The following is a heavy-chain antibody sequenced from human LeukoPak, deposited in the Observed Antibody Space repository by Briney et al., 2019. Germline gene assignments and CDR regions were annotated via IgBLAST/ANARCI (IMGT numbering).Heavy chain of an antibody. V-gene: IGHV3-30*18. D-gene: IGHD3-16*01. CDR3: GKVLRWGYSSAYYFDC. CDR1: GFSFSSYG. CDR2: ISYDGSNK. J-gene: IGHJ4*02. Sequence: GGSLTLSCAVYGFSFSSYGMHWVRQAPGKGREWVGVISYDGSNKYYADFVKGRFTISRDNCKNSLYLKMNSLGAEDMAVYYCGKVLRWGYSSAYYFDCWGQGTLVTVS.